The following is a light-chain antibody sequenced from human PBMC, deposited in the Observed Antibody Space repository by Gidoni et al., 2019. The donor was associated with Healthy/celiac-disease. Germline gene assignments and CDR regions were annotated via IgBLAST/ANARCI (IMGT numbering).Light chain of an antibody. J-gene: IGKJ4*01. CDR3: QQYDNLPLT. V-gene: IGKV1-33*01. CDR1: QDISNY. CDR2: DAS. Sequence: IQMTQSPSSLSASVGDRVTITCQASQDISNYLNWYQQKPGKAPKLLIYDASNLETGVPSRFSGSGCGTDFTFTISSLQPEDIATYYCQQYDNLPLTFGGGTKVEIK.